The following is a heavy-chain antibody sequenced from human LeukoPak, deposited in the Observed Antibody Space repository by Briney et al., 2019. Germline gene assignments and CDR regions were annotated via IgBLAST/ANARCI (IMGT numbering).Heavy chain of an antibody. J-gene: IGHJ4*02. CDR1: GFTFSSYE. Sequence: AGSLRLSCAASGFTFSSYEMNWVRQAPGKGLEWVSYISSSGSTIYYADSVKGRFTISRDNAKNSLYLQMNSLRAEDTAVYYCARSGRGYSYGYSYWGQGTLVTVSS. CDR2: ISSSGSTI. D-gene: IGHD5-18*01. CDR3: ARSGRGYSYGYSY. V-gene: IGHV3-48*03.